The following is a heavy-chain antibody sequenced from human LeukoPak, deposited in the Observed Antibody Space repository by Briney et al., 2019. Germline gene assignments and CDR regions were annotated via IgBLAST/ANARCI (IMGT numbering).Heavy chain of an antibody. Sequence: SETLSLTCTVSGGSISSYYWSWIRQPPGKGLEWIGYIYYSGSTNYNPSLKSRVTISVDTSKNQSSLKLSSVTAADTAVYYCARDLTGDTGFDPWGQGTLVTVSS. CDR2: IYYSGST. J-gene: IGHJ5*02. CDR3: ARDLTGDTGFDP. V-gene: IGHV4-59*01. CDR1: GGSISSYY. D-gene: IGHD7-27*01.